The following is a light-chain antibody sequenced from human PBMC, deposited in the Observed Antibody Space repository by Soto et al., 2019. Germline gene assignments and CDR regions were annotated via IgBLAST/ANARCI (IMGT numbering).Light chain of an antibody. J-gene: IGKJ3*01. CDR3: QQSFT. V-gene: IGKV1-5*01. CDR2: DAS. CDR1: QSISSW. Sequence: DIQMTQSPSTLSASVGDRVTITCRASQSISSWLAWYQQKPGKAPKLLIYDASSLESGVPSRFSGSGSGIEFTLTISSLQPDDFATYYCQQSFTFGPGTKVDIK.